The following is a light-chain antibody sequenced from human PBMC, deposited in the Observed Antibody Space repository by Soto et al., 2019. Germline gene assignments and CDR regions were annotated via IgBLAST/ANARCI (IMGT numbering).Light chain of an antibody. CDR2: AAS. Sequence: DIQMTQSPSSLSASIGDRVTITCRAGQYIGRYLYWYHQKPGKAPQLLIYAASSLHSGVPSRFSGSGSGTDFSPTISSLQPEDFATYSCQQTYRTPLTFGGGTKVDIK. CDR1: QYIGRY. V-gene: IGKV1-39*01. CDR3: QQTYRTPLT. J-gene: IGKJ4*01.